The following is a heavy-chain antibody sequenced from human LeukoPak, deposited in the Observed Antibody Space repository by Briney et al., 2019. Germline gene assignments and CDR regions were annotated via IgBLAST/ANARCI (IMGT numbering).Heavy chain of an antibody. CDR1: GFTFSGSA. CDR2: IRSKANSYAT. CDR3: TRENVVVTATDYYYYMDV. J-gene: IGHJ6*03. Sequence: GGSLRLSCAASGFTFSGSATHWVRQASGKGLEWVGRIRSKANSYATAYAASVKGRFTISRDDSKSIAYLQMNSLKTEDTAVYYCTRENVVVTATDYYYYMDVWGKGTTVTVSS. D-gene: IGHD2-21*02. V-gene: IGHV3-73*01.